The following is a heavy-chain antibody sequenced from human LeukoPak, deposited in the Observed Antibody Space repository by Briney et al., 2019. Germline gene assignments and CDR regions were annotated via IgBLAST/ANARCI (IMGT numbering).Heavy chain of an antibody. J-gene: IGHJ5*02. Sequence: ASVKVSCKVSGYTLTELSMHWVRQAPGQGLEWMGRINPNSGGTNYAQKFQGRVTMTRDTSISTAYMELSRLRSDDTAVYYCARVYDCSGGSCYLNWFDPWGQGTLVTVSS. D-gene: IGHD2-15*01. CDR1: GYTLTELS. CDR2: INPNSGGT. CDR3: ARVYDCSGGSCYLNWFDP. V-gene: IGHV1-2*06.